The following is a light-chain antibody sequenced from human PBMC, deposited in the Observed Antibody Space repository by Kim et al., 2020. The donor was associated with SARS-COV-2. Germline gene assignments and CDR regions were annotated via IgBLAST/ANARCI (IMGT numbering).Light chain of an antibody. Sequence: DIQMTQSPSSLSASVGDRVTISCQTSQDINNNLNWYQQKSGKAPKLLIYDTSNLETGVPSRFSGGGSGTHYTLTISALQPEDIATYYCQHYDTLTPYTFGQGTKVDIK. CDR3: QHYDTLTPYT. V-gene: IGKV1-33*01. CDR1: QDINNN. CDR2: DTS. J-gene: IGKJ2*01.